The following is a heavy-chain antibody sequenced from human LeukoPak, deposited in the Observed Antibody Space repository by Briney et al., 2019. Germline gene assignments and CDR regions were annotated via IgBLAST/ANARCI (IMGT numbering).Heavy chain of an antibody. V-gene: IGHV1-18*04. D-gene: IGHD6-19*01. J-gene: IGHJ4*02. CDR2: ISAFNGNS. CDR3: ARSFIAVAATAYDY. CDR1: GYTFSSYG. Sequence: ASVKVSCKASGYTFSSYGIGRVRQAPGQRPEWLGWISAFNGNSNYAPKFQGRVTVTTDTSTNTAYMELRSLRSDDTAVYYCARSFIAVAATAYDYWGQGTLVTVSS.